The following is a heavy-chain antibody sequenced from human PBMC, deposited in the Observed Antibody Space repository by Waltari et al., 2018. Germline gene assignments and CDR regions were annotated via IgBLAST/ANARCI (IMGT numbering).Heavy chain of an antibody. J-gene: IGHJ3*01. CDR3: AHGLLWTFDF. D-gene: IGHD2-21*01. CDR2: IYWNDDK. V-gene: IGHV2-5*01. Sequence: QITLKESGPTLVKPTQTLTLTCTFSGFSLTTTGVGVGWIRQPPGKALEWLALIYWNDDKRYSPSLKSRLTVTKDTSKNQVVLTMTNMDPVDTATYYCAHGLLWTFDFWGQGTMVTVSS. CDR1: GFSLTTTGVG.